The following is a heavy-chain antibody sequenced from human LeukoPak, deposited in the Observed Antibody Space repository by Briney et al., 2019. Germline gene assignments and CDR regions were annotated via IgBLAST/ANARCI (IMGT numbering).Heavy chain of an antibody. D-gene: IGHD2-2*01. CDR2: INPNSGGT. V-gene: IGHV1-2*02. J-gene: IGHJ4*02. CDR3: AREMVVVVPAAIIRVDWFDY. CDR1: GYTFTGYY. Sequence: GASVKVSCKGSGYTFTGYYMHWVRQAPGQGLEWMGWINPNSGGTNYGQKFQGRVTMTRDTTISTAYMELSSLRSDDTAVYYCAREMVVVVPAAIIRVDWFDYWGQGTLVTVSS.